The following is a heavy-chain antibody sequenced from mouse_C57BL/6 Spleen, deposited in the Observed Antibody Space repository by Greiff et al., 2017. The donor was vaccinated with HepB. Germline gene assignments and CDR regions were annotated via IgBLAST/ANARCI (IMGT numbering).Heavy chain of an antibody. CDR3: TEGGSSDCYAIDY. J-gene: IGHJ4*01. V-gene: IGHV1-5*01. D-gene: IGHD3-2*02. Sequence: VQLQQSGTVLARPGASVKMSCKTSGYTFTSYWMHWVKQRPGQGLEWIGAIYPGNSDTSYNQKFKGKAKLTAVTSASTAYMALSSLTNEDSAVYYCTEGGSSDCYAIDYWGQGTSVTVSS. CDR2: IYPGNSDT. CDR1: GYTFTSYW.